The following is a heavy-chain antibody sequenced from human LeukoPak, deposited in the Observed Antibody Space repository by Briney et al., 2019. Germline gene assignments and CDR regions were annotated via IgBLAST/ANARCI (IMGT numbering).Heavy chain of an antibody. J-gene: IGHJ4*02. V-gene: IGHV4-30-2*02. CDR1: GGSISSGGYY. CDR2: IYHSGRT. CDR3: AKVSLLGEGVFY. Sequence: KPSETLSLTCTVSGGSISSGGYYWSWIRQPPGKGLEWIGYIYHSGRTYYNPSLKSRVTISVDRSKNQFSLKLSSVTAADTAVYYCAKVSLLGEGVFYWGQGTLVTVSS.